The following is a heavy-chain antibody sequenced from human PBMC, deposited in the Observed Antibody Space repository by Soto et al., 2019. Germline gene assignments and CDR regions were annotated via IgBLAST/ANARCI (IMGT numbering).Heavy chain of an antibody. CDR2: IYYSGST. Sequence: SETLSLTCTVSGGSISSSSYYWGWIRQPPGKGLEWIGYIYYSGSTNYNPSLKSRVTISVDTSKNQFSLNLSSVTAADTAVYYCARELLGSGYFDYWGQGTLVTVSS. J-gene: IGHJ4*02. CDR1: GGSISSSSYY. D-gene: IGHD1-26*01. V-gene: IGHV4-61*01. CDR3: ARELLGSGYFDY.